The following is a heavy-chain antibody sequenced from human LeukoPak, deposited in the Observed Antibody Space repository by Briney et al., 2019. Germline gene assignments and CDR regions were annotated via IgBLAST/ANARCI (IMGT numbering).Heavy chain of an antibody. V-gene: IGHV3-33*08. J-gene: IGHJ1*01. CDR3: ARGYSSGSYLDK. Sequence: GGSLRLSCAVSGITLSNYGMSWVRQAPGKGLEWLALIWYDGHSTYYADSVKGRFTISRDDAKNTLYLQMNTLSADDTAVYFCARGYSSGSYLDKWGQGTLVTVSS. CDR1: GITLSNYG. CDR2: IWYDGHST. D-gene: IGHD3-10*01.